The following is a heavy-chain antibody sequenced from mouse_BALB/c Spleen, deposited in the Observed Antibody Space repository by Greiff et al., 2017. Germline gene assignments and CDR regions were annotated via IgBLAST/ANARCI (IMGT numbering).Heavy chain of an antibody. J-gene: IGHJ4*01. CDR3: ANYYGSRHYYAMDY. CDR1: GYSITSDYA. V-gene: IGHV3-2*02. Sequence: EVKLQESGPGLVKPSQSLSLTCTVTGYSITSDYAWNWIRQFPGNKLEWMGYISYSGSTSYNPSLKSRISITRDTSKNQFFLQLNSVTTEDTATYYCANYYGSRHYYAMDYWGQGTSVTVSS. CDR2: ISYSGST. D-gene: IGHD1-1*01.